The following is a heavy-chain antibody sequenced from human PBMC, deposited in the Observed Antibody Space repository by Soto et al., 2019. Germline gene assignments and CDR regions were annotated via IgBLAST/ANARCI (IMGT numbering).Heavy chain of an antibody. CDR1: VASISGFY. CDR3: VRDGTKTPTDWFHP. Sequence: PSETLSLTCTVSVASISGFYWSCIRNSAGKGLEWIGRIYATGTTDYNPSLKSRVMMSVDTSKKQFSLKLRSVTAADTAVYYCVRDGTKTPTDWFHPWGQAIAVTLSS. CDR2: IYATGTT. D-gene: IGHD1-1*01. V-gene: IGHV4-4*07. J-gene: IGHJ5*02.